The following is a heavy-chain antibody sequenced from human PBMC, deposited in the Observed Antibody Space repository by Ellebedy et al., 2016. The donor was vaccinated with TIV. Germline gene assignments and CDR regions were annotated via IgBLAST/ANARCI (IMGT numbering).Heavy chain of an antibody. V-gene: IGHV4-59*01. CDR1: GCSISRYY. Sequence: MPSETLSPTCTVPGCSISRYYWSWIRQPPGKGLEWIGYIYNSGSTNYNPSLKSRVTISVDTSKNQISLMLSSVTDADTAVYYCARHRMTNYFYGMDVWGHGTTVTVSS. J-gene: IGHJ6*02. CDR3: ARHRMTNYFYGMDV. CDR2: IYNSGST.